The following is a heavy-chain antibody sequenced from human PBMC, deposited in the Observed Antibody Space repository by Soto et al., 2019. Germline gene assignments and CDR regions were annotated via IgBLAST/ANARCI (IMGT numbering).Heavy chain of an antibody. V-gene: IGHV4-30-2*01. CDR2: IYHSGST. J-gene: IGHJ4*02. D-gene: IGHD3-10*01. CDR1: GGSISSGGYS. CDR3: ARGRYYYGSGSPPGDY. Sequence: QLQLQESGSGLVKPSQTLSLTCAVSGGSISSGGYSWSWIRQPPGKGLEWIGYIYHSGSTYYNPSLKSRVTISVDRSKNQFSLKLSSATAADTAVYYCARGRYYYGSGSPPGDYWGQGTLVTVSS.